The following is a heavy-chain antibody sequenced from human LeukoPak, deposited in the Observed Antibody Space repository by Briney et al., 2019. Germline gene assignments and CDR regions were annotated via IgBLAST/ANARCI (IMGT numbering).Heavy chain of an antibody. D-gene: IGHD2-15*01. CDR1: GYTFTGYC. CDR3: ARVGYCSGGSCVLSLRGIDY. J-gene: IGHJ4*02. CDR2: INPNSGGT. V-gene: IGHV1-2*02. Sequence: ASVKVSCKASGYTFTGYCMHWVRQAPGQGLEWMGWINPNSGGTNYAQKFQGRVTMTRDTSISTAYMELSRLRSDDTAVYYCARVGYCSGGSCVLSLRGIDYWGQGTLVTVSS.